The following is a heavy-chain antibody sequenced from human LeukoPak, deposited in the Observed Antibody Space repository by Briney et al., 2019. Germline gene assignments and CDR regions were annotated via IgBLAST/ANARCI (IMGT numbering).Heavy chain of an antibody. D-gene: IGHD2-15*01. J-gene: IGHJ6*03. CDR2: INHSGST. CDR3: ARWVVAADYYYYMDV. Sequence: SETLSLTCAVYSGSFSDYYWSWIRQPPGKGLEWIGEINHSGSTNYNPSLKSRVTISVDTSKNQFSLKLSSVTAADTAVYYCARWVVAADYYYYMDVWGKGTTVTVSS. V-gene: IGHV4-34*01. CDR1: SGSFSDYY.